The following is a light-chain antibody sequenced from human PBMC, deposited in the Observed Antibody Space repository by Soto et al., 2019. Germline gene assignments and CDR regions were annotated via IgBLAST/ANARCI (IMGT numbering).Light chain of an antibody. Sequence: DIQMTQSPSTLSASVCDSLTITRRASQNIRNWLAWYQQKPEKAPKPLIYDDSSLKSGVPARFSGSGSGTEFTLTISSLQPDDFATYYCQQYNTYSTVGPGTRLEIK. J-gene: IGKJ5*01. CDR2: DDS. CDR1: QNIRNW. CDR3: QQYNTYST. V-gene: IGKV1-5*01.